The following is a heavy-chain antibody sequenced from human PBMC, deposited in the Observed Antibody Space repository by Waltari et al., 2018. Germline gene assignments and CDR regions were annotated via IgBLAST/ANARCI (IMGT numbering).Heavy chain of an antibody. CDR3: ARPRWGNTNDYLFDY. CDR2: ITTSSTDI. Sequence: EVQLVESGGGLVKPGGSLRLSCAVSGITISGYTMNWVRQAPGEGLEWVSSITTSSTDIYYADSVRGRFTISRDNAKNSLYLQLNSLRAKDTAIYYCARPRWGNTNDYLFDYWGQGTPVTVSS. D-gene: IGHD1-1*01. J-gene: IGHJ4*02. V-gene: IGHV3-21*01. CDR1: GITISGYT.